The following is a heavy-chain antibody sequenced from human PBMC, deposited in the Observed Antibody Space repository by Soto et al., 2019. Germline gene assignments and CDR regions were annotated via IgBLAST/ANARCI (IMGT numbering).Heavy chain of an antibody. V-gene: IGHV4-61*01. CDR1: GGSVTTGSYN. CDR3: ARDGHGMDV. CDR2: IFFTGIT. Sequence: QVQLQESGPGLVRPSETLSLTCTVSGGSVTTGSYNWSWIRRPPGKGLEWIGNIFFTGITHYNPSLNNRVTMSVDTSKNQCSLTVTSVTAADTAVYYCARDGHGMDVWGQGTTVTVSS. J-gene: IGHJ6*02.